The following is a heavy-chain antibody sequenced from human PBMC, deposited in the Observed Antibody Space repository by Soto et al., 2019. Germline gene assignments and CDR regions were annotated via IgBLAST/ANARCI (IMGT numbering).Heavy chain of an antibody. CDR2: IYDSGST. CDR1: GGSISDYY. V-gene: IGHV4-59*08. D-gene: IGHD3-16*01. Sequence: PSETLSLTWTVSGGSISDYYWIWIRQPPGKGLEWIGYIYDSGSTNYNPSLKSRVTISVDTSKNQFSLKLSSVTAADTAVYYCARRGEFFDIWGQGTMVTVSS. CDR3: ARRGEFFDI. J-gene: IGHJ3*02.